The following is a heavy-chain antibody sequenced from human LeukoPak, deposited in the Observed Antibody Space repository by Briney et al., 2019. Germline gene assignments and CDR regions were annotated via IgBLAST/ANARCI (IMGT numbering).Heavy chain of an antibody. D-gene: IGHD6-19*01. Sequence: SETLSLTCTVSGGSISAYYWSRIRQPPGKGLEWIGYIDYSGTTNYNPSLKTRLTISVDTSKNQFSLRLSSVTAADAAVYYCAILAGTDYYYNMDVWGQGTTVTVSS. CDR3: AILAGTDYYYNMDV. CDR1: GGSISAYY. V-gene: IGHV4-59*08. CDR2: IDYSGTT. J-gene: IGHJ6*02.